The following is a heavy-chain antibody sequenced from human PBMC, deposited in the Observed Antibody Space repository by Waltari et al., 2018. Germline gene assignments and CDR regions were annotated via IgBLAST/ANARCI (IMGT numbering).Heavy chain of an antibody. CDR2: IKQDGSEI. CDR3: ARPYASGWYINFDY. Sequence: EVQLVESGGGLVQPGGSLRLSCAASGFTFSSYWMSWVRQAPGKGLVWVVNIKQDGSEIYYVDSVKGRFTFSRDNAKNSLYLQMNSLRAEDTAVYYCARPYASGWYINFDYWGQGTLVTVSS. D-gene: IGHD6-19*01. CDR1: GFTFSSYW. V-gene: IGHV3-7*01. J-gene: IGHJ4*02.